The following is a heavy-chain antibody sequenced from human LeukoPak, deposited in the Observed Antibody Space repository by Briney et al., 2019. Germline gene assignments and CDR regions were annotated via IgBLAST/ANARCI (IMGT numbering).Heavy chain of an antibody. V-gene: IGHV4-30-4*01. CDR3: ARDRYGRPVDY. CDR2: ISYSGST. J-gene: IGHJ4*02. D-gene: IGHD5-18*01. Sequence: SWVRQPPGKGLEWIGYISYSGSTNYNPSLKSRITMSLDTSKNQFSLKLSSVTAADTAVYYCARDRYGRPVDYWGQGTLVTVSS.